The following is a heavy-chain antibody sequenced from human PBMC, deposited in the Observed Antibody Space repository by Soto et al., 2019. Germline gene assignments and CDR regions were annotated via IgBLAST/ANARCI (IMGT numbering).Heavy chain of an antibody. CDR3: ARDGYCSGGSCLDGMDV. CDR1: GFTLSRYT. CDR2: ISSDGSAK. Sequence: GGSLRLSCGVSGFTLSRYTMHWVRQAPGKGLEWVALISSDGSAKNYADSVKGRFTISRDDSLYLQMTSLRGEDTTVYYCARDGYCSGGSCLDGMDVWGQGTTVT. D-gene: IGHD2-15*01. V-gene: IGHV3-30-3*01. J-gene: IGHJ6*02.